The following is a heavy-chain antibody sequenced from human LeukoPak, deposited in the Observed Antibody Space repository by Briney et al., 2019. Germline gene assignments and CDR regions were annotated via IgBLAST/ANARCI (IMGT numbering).Heavy chain of an antibody. CDR1: GYTFTGYY. J-gene: IGHJ5*02. V-gene: IGHV1-2*02. D-gene: IGHD2-21*02. Sequence: ASVKVSCKASGYTFTGYYMHWVRQAPGQGLEWMGWINPNSGGTNYAQKFQGRVTMTRDTSISTAYMELSRLRSDDTAVYYCARDQEVVTAPGLNWFDPWGQGTLATVSS. CDR2: INPNSGGT. CDR3: ARDQEVVTAPGLNWFDP.